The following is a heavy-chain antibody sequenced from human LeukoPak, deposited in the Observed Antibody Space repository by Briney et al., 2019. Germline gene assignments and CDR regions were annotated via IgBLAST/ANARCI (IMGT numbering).Heavy chain of an antibody. CDR2: IYTTGNT. J-gene: IGHJ4*02. CDR3: ARVGGWLPHFDY. V-gene: IGHV4-4*07. Sequence: SETLSLTCTVSGGSITSKHWSWIRQPAGKGLEWIGRIYTTGNTNYNPTLESRVTMSVDTSKNQLSLKLTSVTAADTAVYYCARVGGWLPHFDYWGQGILVTVSS. D-gene: IGHD5-24*01. CDR1: GGSITSKH.